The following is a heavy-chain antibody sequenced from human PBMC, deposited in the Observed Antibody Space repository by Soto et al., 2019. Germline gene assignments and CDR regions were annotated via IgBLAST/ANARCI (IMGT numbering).Heavy chain of an antibody. D-gene: IGHD2-15*01. Sequence: GGSLRPSYAASGRTVSGNYLRWGRQAPGKGLEWVSVIYSGGSTYYADSVKGRFTIPRDNSKNTLYLQMNSLRAEDTAVYYCARDHTECCSGGSCYWFDPWGQGT. CDR3: ARDHTECCSGGSCYWFDP. J-gene: IGHJ5*02. CDR1: GRTVSGNY. V-gene: IGHV3-53*01. CDR2: IYSGGST.